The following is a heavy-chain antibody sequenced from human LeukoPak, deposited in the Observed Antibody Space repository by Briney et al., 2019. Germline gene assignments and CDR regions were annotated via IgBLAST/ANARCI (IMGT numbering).Heavy chain of an antibody. J-gene: IGHJ4*02. CDR1: GFTFSNSW. CDR3: SSWSSCSGGTCQFNY. CDR2: IKQDGGEK. D-gene: IGHD2-15*01. Sequence: TGGSLRLSCAGSGFTFSNSWMSWVRQAPGKGLEWVAHIKQDGGEKYYVDSVKGRFTISRDNAKNSLYLQMDSLRAEDTAVYYCSSWSSCSGGTCQFNYWGQGTLVTVSS. V-gene: IGHV3-7*01.